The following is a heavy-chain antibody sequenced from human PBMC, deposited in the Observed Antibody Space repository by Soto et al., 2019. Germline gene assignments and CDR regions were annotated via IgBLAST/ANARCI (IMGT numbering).Heavy chain of an antibody. V-gene: IGHV3-30-3*01. CDR2: ISYDGSNK. Sequence: QVQLVESGGGVVQPGRSLRLSCAASGFTFSSYAMHWVRQAPGKGLEWVAVISYDGSNKYYADSVKGRFTISRDNSKNTLYLQMNSLRAEDTAVYYCARDNYYDTPSRSDAFDIWGQGTMVTVSS. D-gene: IGHD3-22*01. CDR3: ARDNYYDTPSRSDAFDI. J-gene: IGHJ3*02. CDR1: GFTFSSYA.